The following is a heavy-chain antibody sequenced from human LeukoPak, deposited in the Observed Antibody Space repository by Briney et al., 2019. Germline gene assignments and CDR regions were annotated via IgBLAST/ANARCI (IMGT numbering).Heavy chain of an antibody. CDR2: IKQEGIEK. J-gene: IGHJ4*02. V-gene: IGHV3-7*02. CDR1: GITISSYW. Sequence: GGSRRLSCAASGITISSYWMGWVRQAPGKGLEWVANIKQEGIEKYYVDSVKGRFTISRDNVKNALYLQMNSLRAEDTAVYYCAPHAGTVGYWGQGTLVTVSS. CDR3: APHAGTVGY. D-gene: IGHD1-26*01.